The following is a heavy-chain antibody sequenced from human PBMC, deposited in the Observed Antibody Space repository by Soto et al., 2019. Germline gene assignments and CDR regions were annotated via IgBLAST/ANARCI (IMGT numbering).Heavy chain of an antibody. D-gene: IGHD5-18*01. V-gene: IGHV3-30-3*01. J-gene: IGHJ6*02. CDR3: ARDLGGRYSYGYDYYYGMDV. CDR2: ISYDGSNK. CDR1: GFTFSSYA. Sequence: GGSVRLSCAASGFTFSSYAMHWVRQAPGKGLEWVAVISYDGSNKYYADSVKGRFTISRDNSKNTLYLQMNSLRAEDTAVYYCARDLGGRYSYGYDYYYGMDVSCQGTTVTVSS.